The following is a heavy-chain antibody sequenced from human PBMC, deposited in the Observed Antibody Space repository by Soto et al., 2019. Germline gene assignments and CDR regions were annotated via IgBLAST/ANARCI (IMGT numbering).Heavy chain of an antibody. Sequence: SGGSLRLSCAASGFTFSSYSMNWVRQAPGKGLEWVSSISSSSSYIYYADSVKGRFTISRDNAKNSLYLQMNSLRAEDTAVYYCVRAIGHYGMDVWGRGTTVTVSS. CDR1: GFTFSSYS. CDR2: ISSSSSYI. CDR3: VRAIGHYGMDV. V-gene: IGHV3-21*01. D-gene: IGHD3-22*01. J-gene: IGHJ6*02.